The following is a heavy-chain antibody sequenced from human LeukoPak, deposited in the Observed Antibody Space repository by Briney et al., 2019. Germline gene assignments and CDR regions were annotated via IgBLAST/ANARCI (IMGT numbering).Heavy chain of an antibody. V-gene: IGHV4-38-2*02. CDR3: ARGMQLLVRDAFDV. Sequence: KASETLSLTCSVSGSSISRGNYWGWIRQPPGQGLEWLGSMSHGGSSDYNPSLKSRVTILLDTSKNHFSLKLTSVTAADTAMYYCARGMQLLVRDAFDVWGLGTMVTVSS. CDR1: GSSISRGNY. J-gene: IGHJ3*01. D-gene: IGHD6-13*01. CDR2: MSHGGSS.